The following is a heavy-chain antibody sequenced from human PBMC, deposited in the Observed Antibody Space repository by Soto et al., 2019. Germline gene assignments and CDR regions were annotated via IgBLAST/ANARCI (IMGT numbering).Heavy chain of an antibody. CDR1: GFTFSSYG. CDR3: ARDSPGRDKAMDNGPDAFDI. V-gene: IGHV3-33*01. D-gene: IGHD5-18*01. CDR2: IWYDGSNK. J-gene: IGHJ3*02. Sequence: QVQLVESGGGVVQPGRSLRLSCAASGFTFSSYGMHWVRQAPGKGLEWVAVIWYDGSNKYYADSVKGRFTISRDNSKNTLYLQMNSMRAEDTPVYYCARDSPGRDKAMDNGPDAFDIWGQGKMVTVSS.